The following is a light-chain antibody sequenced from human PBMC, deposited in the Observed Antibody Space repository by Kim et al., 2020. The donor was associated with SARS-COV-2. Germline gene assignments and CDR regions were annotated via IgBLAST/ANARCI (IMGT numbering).Light chain of an antibody. Sequence: SYELTQPPSVSVSPGQTASITCSGDKLGDKYACWYQQKPGQSHVLVIYQDTKRSSGIPERFSGSNSGNTATLTISGTQAMDEADYYCQAWDSSTWVFGGGTQLTVL. CDR1: KLGDKY. V-gene: IGLV3-1*01. CDR3: QAWDSSTWV. J-gene: IGLJ3*02. CDR2: QDT.